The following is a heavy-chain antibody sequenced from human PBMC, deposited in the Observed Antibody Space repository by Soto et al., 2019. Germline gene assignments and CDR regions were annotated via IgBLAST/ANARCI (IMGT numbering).Heavy chain of an antibody. CDR2: ISGSGGGT. CDR3: AKVSVDSSSWFYYFDY. J-gene: IGHJ4*02. Sequence: PGGSLRLSCAASGFTFSSYAMSWVRQAPGKGLEWVSAISGSGGGTYYADSVKGRFTISRDNSKNTLYLQMNSLRAEDTAVYYCAKVSVDSSSWFYYFDYWGQGTLVTVSS. CDR1: GFTFSSYA. D-gene: IGHD6-13*01. V-gene: IGHV3-23*01.